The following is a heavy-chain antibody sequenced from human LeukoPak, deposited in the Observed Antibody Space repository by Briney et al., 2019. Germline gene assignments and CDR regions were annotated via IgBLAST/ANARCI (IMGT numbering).Heavy chain of an antibody. D-gene: IGHD1-1*01. Sequence: SVKVSCKASGCTFSSYAISWLRQPPAQGLEWMGRIIPIFGIANYAQKFQGRVTITADKSTSTAYMELSSLRSEDTAVYYCARGFPQLEWFDYWGQGTLLTVSS. CDR2: IIPIFGIA. V-gene: IGHV1-69*04. J-gene: IGHJ4*02. CDR1: GCTFSSYA. CDR3: ARGFPQLEWFDY.